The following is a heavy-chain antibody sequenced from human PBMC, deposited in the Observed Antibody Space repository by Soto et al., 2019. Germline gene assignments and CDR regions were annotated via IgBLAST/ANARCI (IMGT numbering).Heavy chain of an antibody. D-gene: IGHD5-12*01. CDR1: GGTSSSYA. J-gene: IGHJ6*02. CDR2: IIPIFGTA. CDR3: ASSTKPGYSGYDLSGYYGMDV. Sequence: ASVKVSCKASGGTSSSYAISWVRQAPGQGLEWMGGIIPIFGTANYAQKFQGRVTITADKSTSTAYMELSSLRSEDTAVYYCASSTKPGYSGYDLSGYYGMDVWGQGTTVTVSS. V-gene: IGHV1-69*06.